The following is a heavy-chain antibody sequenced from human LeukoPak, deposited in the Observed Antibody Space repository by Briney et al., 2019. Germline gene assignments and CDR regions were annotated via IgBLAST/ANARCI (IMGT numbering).Heavy chain of an antibody. J-gene: IGHJ4*02. CDR3: ARLVQYDFWSGYYVGLASRRGGYFDY. CDR2: IKQDGSEK. Sequence: GGSLRLSCAASGFTFSSYAMSWVRQAPGKGLEWVANIKQDGSEKYYVDSVKGRFTISRDNAKNSLYLQMNSLRAEDTAVYYCARLVQYDFWSGYYVGLASRRGGYFDYWGQGTLVTVSS. D-gene: IGHD3-3*01. CDR1: GFTFSSYA. V-gene: IGHV3-7*01.